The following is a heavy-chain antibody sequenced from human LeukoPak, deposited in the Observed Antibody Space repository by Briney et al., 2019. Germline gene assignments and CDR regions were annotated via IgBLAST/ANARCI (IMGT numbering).Heavy chain of an antibody. D-gene: IGHD3-16*01. CDR2: INHSGST. V-gene: IGHV4-34*01. J-gene: IGHJ4*02. CDR3: ASFTYGFDN. Sequence: SETLSLTCAVYGGSFSGYYWSWIRQPPGKGLEWIGEINHSGSTNYNPSLKSRVTISVDTSKNQFSLKLSSVTAVDTAVYYCASFTYGFDNWGQGTLVTVSS. CDR1: GGSFSGYY.